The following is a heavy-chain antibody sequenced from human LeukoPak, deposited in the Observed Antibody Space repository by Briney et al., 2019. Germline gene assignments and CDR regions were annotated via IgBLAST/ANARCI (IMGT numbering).Heavy chain of an antibody. CDR1: GFTFSSYA. Sequence: GGSLRLSCAASGFTFSSYAMSWVRQAPGEELEWVANIKQDGSEKYYVDSVKGRFTISRDNAKNSLYLQMNSLRADGTAVYYCARVDIAAAAPFDYWGQGTLVTVSS. CDR3: ARVDIAAAAPFDY. CDR2: IKQDGSEK. D-gene: IGHD5-12*01. V-gene: IGHV3-7*01. J-gene: IGHJ4*02.